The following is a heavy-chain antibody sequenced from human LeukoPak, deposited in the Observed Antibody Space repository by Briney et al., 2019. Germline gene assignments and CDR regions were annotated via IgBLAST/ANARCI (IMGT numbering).Heavy chain of an antibody. CDR1: GFTFSIYG. Sequence: GGSLRLSCAASGFTFSIYGMHWVRQAPGKGLEWVAAIASDGNDIYYADSVRGRFTISRDNSRDTLYLQMNSLRAEDTAVYYCARTSVNSLWDDAFDIWGQGTMVTVSS. CDR2: IASDGNDI. D-gene: IGHD4-17*01. V-gene: IGHV3-30*03. J-gene: IGHJ3*02. CDR3: ARTSVNSLWDDAFDI.